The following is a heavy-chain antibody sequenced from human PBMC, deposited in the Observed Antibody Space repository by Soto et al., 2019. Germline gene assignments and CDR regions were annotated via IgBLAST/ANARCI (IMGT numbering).Heavy chain of an antibody. CDR1: GLTISGKKY. CDR3: ATWHEWEHAYDV. J-gene: IGHJ3*01. CDR2: LYDVDGS. Sequence: DVQLVESGGGLIQPGESLRLSCAASGLTISGKKYVAWVRQAPGKGLEWVSGLYDVDGSFYADSVRGRFTTSSESCKTIVYLQFNDLRLDDTAVYDCATWHEWEHAYDVWGQGKTVTVSS. D-gene: IGHD1-1*01. V-gene: IGHV3-53*01.